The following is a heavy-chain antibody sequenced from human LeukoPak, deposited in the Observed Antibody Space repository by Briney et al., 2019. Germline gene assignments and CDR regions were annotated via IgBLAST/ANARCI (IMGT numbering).Heavy chain of an antibody. CDR3: TWIRKALGGFDS. J-gene: IGHJ3*02. V-gene: IGHV3-15*01. Sequence: GESLRLSCAASGMTFSDAWMSWVRQALGKGPEWVGRIKSKGSGGTIDYVAPVKGRFTISRDDSKNMVYLQMNSLKTEDTAVYYCTWIRKALGGFDSWGQGTMVTVSS. D-gene: IGHD5-18*01. CDR2: IKSKGSGGTI. CDR1: GMTFSDAW.